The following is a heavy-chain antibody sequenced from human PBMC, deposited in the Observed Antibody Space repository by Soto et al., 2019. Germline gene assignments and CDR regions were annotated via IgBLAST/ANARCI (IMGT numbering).Heavy chain of an antibody. CDR1: GYSFTNYW. CDR2: IHPGDSDT. J-gene: IGHJ5*02. V-gene: IGHV5-51*01. D-gene: IGHD6-13*01. CDR3: ARHNRYSSTWFERWFDP. Sequence: GESLKISCQGSGYSFTNYWVGWVRQIPGRGLEWMGIIHPGDSDTRYSPFFQGQVTISADKSISTAYLQWSSLKASDTAMYYCARHNRYSSTWFERWFDPWAQGNLVTGSS.